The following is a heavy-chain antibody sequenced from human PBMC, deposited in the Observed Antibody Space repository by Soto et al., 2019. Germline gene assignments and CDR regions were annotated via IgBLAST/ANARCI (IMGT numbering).Heavy chain of an antibody. CDR1: GFTFRNYA. J-gene: IGHJ6*02. D-gene: IGHD2-15*01. V-gene: IGHV3-30-3*01. CDR2: ISYDGGNK. Sequence: QVHLVESGGGVVQPGRSLRLSCAASGFTFRNYAMHWVRQAPGKGLECVAVISYDGGNKFYRDYVKGRFTISRDNSKNTLYLQINRLRYEDTAVYYCARGDREDIAVVIGVRPGEYGVDVWGQGTTVTVSS. CDR3: ARGDREDIAVVIGVRPGEYGVDV.